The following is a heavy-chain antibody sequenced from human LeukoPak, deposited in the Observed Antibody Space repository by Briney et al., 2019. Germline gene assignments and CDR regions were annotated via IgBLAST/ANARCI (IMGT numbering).Heavy chain of an antibody. D-gene: IGHD5-24*01. CDR1: GYTFTGYY. J-gene: IGHJ4*02. V-gene: IGHV1-69*06. CDR2: IIPIFGTA. CDR3: ARAGWLQYYYFDY. Sequence: SVKVSCKASGYTFTGYYMHWVRQAPGQGLEWMGGIIPIFGTAKYAQKFQGRVTITADTSTSTAYMELSSLRSEDTAVYYCARAGWLQYYYFDYWGQGTLVTVSS.